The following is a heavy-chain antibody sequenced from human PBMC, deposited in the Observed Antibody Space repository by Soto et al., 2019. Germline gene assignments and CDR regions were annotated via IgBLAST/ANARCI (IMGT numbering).Heavy chain of an antibody. J-gene: IGHJ4*02. CDR1: GFIFSNSS. V-gene: IGHV3-21*01. Sequence: GGSLRLSCAASGFIFSNSSMNWVRQAPGKGLEWVSSITSGSSYIYYADSVKGRFTISRDNAKNSLFLQMNSLRAEDTAVYYCARDQGVAATNGFDYWGLGALVTVSS. D-gene: IGHD1-26*01. CDR2: ITSGSSYI. CDR3: ARDQGVAATNGFDY.